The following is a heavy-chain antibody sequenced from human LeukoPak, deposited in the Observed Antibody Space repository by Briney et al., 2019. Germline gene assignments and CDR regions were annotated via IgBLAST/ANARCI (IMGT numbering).Heavy chain of an antibody. V-gene: IGHV1-18*01. CDR2: ISAYNGNT. CDR3: ARDYTPTGTTCWFDP. J-gene: IGHJ5*02. D-gene: IGHD1-1*01. CDR1: GYTFTSYG. Sequence: ASVKVSCKASGYTFTSYGISWVRQAPGQGLEWMGWISAYNGNTNYAQKLQGRVTMTTDTSTSTAYMELRSLRSDDTAVYYCARDYTPTGTTCWFDPWGQGTLVTVSS.